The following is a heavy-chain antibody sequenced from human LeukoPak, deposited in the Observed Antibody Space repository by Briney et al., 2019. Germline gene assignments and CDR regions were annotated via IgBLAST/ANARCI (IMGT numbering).Heavy chain of an antibody. D-gene: IGHD3-10*01. Sequence: GGSLRLSCAASGFTFSSYSMNWVRQAPGKGLEWVSYISSSSSTIYYADSVKGRFTISRDNAKNSLYLQMNSLRVEDTAVYYCARELYGDLDYWGQGTLVTVSS. CDR3: ARELYGDLDY. CDR1: GFTFSSYS. CDR2: ISSSSSTI. V-gene: IGHV3-48*01. J-gene: IGHJ4*02.